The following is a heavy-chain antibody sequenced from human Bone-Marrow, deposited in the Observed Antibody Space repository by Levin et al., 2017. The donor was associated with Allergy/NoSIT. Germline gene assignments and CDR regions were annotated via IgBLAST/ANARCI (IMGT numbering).Heavy chain of an antibody. CDR3: ARDPIGCSSNCYGLDY. CDR1: GYSFTGYY. Sequence: ASVKVSCKASGYSFTGYYIHWVRQAPGQGLEWMGWINPNGGGTNYAQKFQGRVTMTRDTSISTAYMELSRLRSDDTAIYYCARDPIGCSSNCYGLDYWGQGTLVTVSS. J-gene: IGHJ4*02. D-gene: IGHD6-13*01. V-gene: IGHV1-2*02. CDR2: INPNGGGT.